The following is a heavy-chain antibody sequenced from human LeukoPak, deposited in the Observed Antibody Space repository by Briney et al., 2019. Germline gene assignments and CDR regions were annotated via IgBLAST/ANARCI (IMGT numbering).Heavy chain of an antibody. V-gene: IGHV3-23*01. CDR1: GFTFSSYA. Sequence: GGPLRLSCAASGFTFSSYAMSWVRQAPGKGLEWVSVIGDSTFYQGSVKGRFTISRDSSKNTLYLEMNSLRVEDTAVYYCAKGRGGSSYSTLDSWGQGTLVTVSS. D-gene: IGHD2-15*01. CDR2: IGDST. J-gene: IGHJ4*02. CDR3: AKGRGGSSYSTLDS.